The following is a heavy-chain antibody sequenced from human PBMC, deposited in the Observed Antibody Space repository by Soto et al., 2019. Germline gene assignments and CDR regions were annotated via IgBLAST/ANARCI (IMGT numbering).Heavy chain of an antibody. CDR2: IHQGGGT. D-gene: IGHD3-10*01. CDR3: ARVQHPAYFDY. CDR1: GGSKTTDYW. Sequence: SETLSLTCAVSGGSKTTDYWWSWVRQPPGKGLECIGEIHQGGGTNYNPDTSKNQFSLHLSSVTPEDTAVYYCARVQHPAYFDYWGQGTPVTVSS. J-gene: IGHJ4*02. V-gene: IGHV4-4*02.